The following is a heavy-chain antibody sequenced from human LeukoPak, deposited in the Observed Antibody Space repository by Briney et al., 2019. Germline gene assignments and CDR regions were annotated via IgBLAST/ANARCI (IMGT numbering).Heavy chain of an antibody. CDR2: ISSSSYI. CDR3: ARSPTYYYDSSGHDAFDI. D-gene: IGHD3-22*01. Sequence: GGSLRLSCAASGFTFSSYSMNWVRQAPGKGLEWVSSISSSSYIYYADSVKGRFTISRDNAKNSLYLQMNSLRAEDTAVYYCARSPTYYYDSSGHDAFDIWGQGTMVTVSS. CDR1: GFTFSSYS. V-gene: IGHV3-21*01. J-gene: IGHJ3*02.